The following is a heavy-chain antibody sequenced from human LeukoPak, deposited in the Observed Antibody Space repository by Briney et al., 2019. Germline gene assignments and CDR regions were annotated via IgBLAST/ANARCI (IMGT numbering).Heavy chain of an antibody. CDR2: IRSSSSTT. J-gene: IGHJ5*02. Sequence: GGSLRLSCAAPGFTFSSYSMNWVRQAPGKGLEWVSYIRSSSSTTYYADSVKGRFTISRDDAKNSLYLQMNDLRAEDTAVYYCVRDYDSWGQGTLVSVSS. V-gene: IGHV3-48*01. CDR3: VRDYDS. D-gene: IGHD3-16*01. CDR1: GFTFSSYS.